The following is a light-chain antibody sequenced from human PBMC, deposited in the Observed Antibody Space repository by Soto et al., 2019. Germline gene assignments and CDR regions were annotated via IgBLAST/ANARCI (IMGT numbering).Light chain of an antibody. CDR3: AVWDDSLDGVV. CDR2: RNG. J-gene: IGLJ2*01. CDR1: SSNIGAGYE. V-gene: IGLV1-40*01. Sequence: QSVLTQPPSVSGAPGQRVTISCIGGSSNIGAGYEVHWYQQLPGTVPKLLIYRNGQRPSGVPDRFSGSKSGTSASLAISGLRSEDEADYYCAVWDDSLDGVVFGGGTKVTVL.